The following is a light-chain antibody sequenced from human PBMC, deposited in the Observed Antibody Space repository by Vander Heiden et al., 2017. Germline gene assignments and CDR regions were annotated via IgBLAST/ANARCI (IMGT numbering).Light chain of an antibody. CDR2: GKN. Sequence: SSELTQDPAVSVALGPTVRITCQGDSLRSYYASWYQQKPGQAPVLVIYGKNNRPSGIPDRFSGSSSGNTASLTITGAQAEDEADYYCNSRDSSGNHLEFGGGTKLTVL. V-gene: IGLV3-19*01. CDR1: SLRSYY. J-gene: IGLJ2*01. CDR3: NSRDSSGNHLE.